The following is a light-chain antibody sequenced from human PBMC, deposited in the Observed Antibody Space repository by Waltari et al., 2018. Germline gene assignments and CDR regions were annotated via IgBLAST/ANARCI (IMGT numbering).Light chain of an antibody. V-gene: IGLV1-40*01. CDR3: QSSDSSLRAV. Sequence: QSVLTQPPSVSGAPGQRISISCTGNSSNIGAGYYVHWYQQLPGAAPKLLIYGTTNRPSGVPDLFSGSKSGSSASLAITGLRPEDEADYYCQSSDSSLRAVFGGGTKVTVL. CDR2: GTT. J-gene: IGLJ2*01. CDR1: SSNIGAGYY.